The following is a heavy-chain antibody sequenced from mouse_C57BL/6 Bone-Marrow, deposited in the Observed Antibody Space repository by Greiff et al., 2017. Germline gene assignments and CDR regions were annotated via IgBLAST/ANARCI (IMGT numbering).Heavy chain of an antibody. V-gene: IGHV1-9*01. CDR3: ARWGYAMDY. J-gene: IGHJ4*01. CDR1: GYTFTGYW. CDR2: ILPGRGST. Sequence: VQLQQSGAELMKPGASVKLSCKATGYTFTGYWIEWVKQRPGHGLEWIGEILPGRGSTNYNEKFKGKATFTADPSSNTAYMQLSSLTTDDSAIYYCARWGYAMDYWGQGTSGTVSS.